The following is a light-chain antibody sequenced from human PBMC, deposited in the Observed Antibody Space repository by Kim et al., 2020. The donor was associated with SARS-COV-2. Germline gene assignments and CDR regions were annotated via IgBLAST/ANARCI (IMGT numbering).Light chain of an antibody. V-gene: IGKV1-9*01. CDR2: AAS. J-gene: IGKJ3*01. CDR3: QQLNSYPFT. Sequence: GCVGDRVTLACRASQGISRYLAWYQQKPGKAPKLLIYAASTLQSGVPSRFSGSGAGTEFTLTISSLQPEDFATYYCQQLNSYPFTCGPGTKVDIK. CDR1: QGISRY.